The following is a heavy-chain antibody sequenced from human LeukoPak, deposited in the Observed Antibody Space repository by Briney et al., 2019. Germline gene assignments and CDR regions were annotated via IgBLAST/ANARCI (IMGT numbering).Heavy chain of an antibody. CDR3: AKDLGYYDSSGYYFTMPDY. D-gene: IGHD3-22*01. CDR2: ISYDGSNK. CDR1: GFTFSSYG. V-gene: IGHV3-30*18. J-gene: IGHJ4*02. Sequence: GRSLRLSCAASGFTFSSYGMHWVRQAPGKGLEWVAVISYDGSNKYYADSVKGRFTISRDNSKNTLYLQMNSLRAEDTAVYYCAKDLGYYDSSGYYFTMPDYWGQGTLVTVSS.